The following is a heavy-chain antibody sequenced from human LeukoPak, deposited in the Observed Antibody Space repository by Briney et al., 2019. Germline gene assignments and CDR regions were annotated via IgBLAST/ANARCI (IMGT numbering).Heavy chain of an antibody. D-gene: IGHD3-22*01. CDR2: IYYSGST. V-gene: IGHV4-39*07. CDR3: ARDPLPSYYYDSSGYTFDY. CDR1: GGSISSSSYY. Sequence: SETLSLTCTVSGGSISSSSYYWGWIRQPPGKGLEWIGSIYYSGSTYYNPSLKSRVTISVDTSKNQFSLKLSSVTAADTAVYYCARDPLPSYYYDSSGYTFDYWGQGTLVTVSS. J-gene: IGHJ4*02.